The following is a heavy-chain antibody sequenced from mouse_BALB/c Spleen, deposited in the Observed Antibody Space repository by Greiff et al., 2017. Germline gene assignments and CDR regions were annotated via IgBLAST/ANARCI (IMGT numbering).Heavy chain of an antibody. CDR1: GFTFSSFG. D-gene: IGHD2-2*01. CDR3: AREDYGYDFDY. V-gene: IGHV5-17*02. CDR2: ISSGSSTI. J-gene: IGHJ2*01. Sequence: EVKVVESGGGLVQPGGSRKLSCAASGFTFSSFGMHWVRQAPEKGLEWVAYISSGSSTIYYADTVKGRFTISRDNPKNTLFLQMTSLRSEDTAMYYCAREDYGYDFDYWGQGTTLTVSS.